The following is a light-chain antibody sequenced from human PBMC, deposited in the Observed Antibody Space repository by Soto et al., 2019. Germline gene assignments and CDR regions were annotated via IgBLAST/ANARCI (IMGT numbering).Light chain of an antibody. V-gene: IGKV1-12*01. CDR1: QGISSW. CDR2: AAS. CDR3: QPANSFPLT. Sequence: DIQMTPSPSSVSASVGDSVTITCRTRQGISSWLDWYQQKPGKAPRLLVYAASSLQSGVPSRFSGSGSGTDFTLTISSLQPEDFATYYCQPANSFPLTFGEGTKVEIK. J-gene: IGKJ4*01.